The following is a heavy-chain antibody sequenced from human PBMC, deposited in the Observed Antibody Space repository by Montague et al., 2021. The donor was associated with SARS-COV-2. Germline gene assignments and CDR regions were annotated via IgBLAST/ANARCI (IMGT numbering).Heavy chain of an antibody. CDR3: ARAQNTCFIANCVNYFEV. V-gene: IGHV4-59*01. CDR1: GGSISSCY. Sequence: SETLSLTCTVSGGSISSCYWTWIRQSPGKGLEWIGHIYYTGSTKNNPSLKSRVTTSLDTSKTQFSLKLSSVTAADTAVYYCARAQNTCFIANCVNYFEVWGLGALVTVSS. D-gene: IGHD1-1*01. J-gene: IGHJ4*02. CDR2: IYYTGST.